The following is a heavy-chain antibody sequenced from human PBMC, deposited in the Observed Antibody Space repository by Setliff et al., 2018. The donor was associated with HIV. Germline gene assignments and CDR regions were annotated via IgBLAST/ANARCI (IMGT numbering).Heavy chain of an antibody. CDR1: GYTFSRYG. CDR2: ISASNGNT. D-gene: IGHD2-21*02. CDR3: ARAGAEVTSHFDW. J-gene: IGHJ4*02. Sequence: GASVKVSCKASGYTFSRYGITWVRQAPGQGLEWMGWISASNGNTNYAQKFQGRVTMTTDTSTSTAYMELRGLRSDDTAVYYCARAGAEVTSHFDWWGQGTLVTVSS. V-gene: IGHV1-18*01.